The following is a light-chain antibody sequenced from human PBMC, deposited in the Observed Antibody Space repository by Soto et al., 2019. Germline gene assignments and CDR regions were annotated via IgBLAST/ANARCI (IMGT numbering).Light chain of an antibody. CDR3: QQYDELIT. CDR1: QDIRKN. Sequence: DIQMTQSPSSLSASVGDRVTITCQASQDIRKNLNWYQQKPGKAPKLLIYGASNLETGVPSRFSGSESVTDFTLTIISLQPEDISTYYCQQYDELITFGGGTKVEIK. J-gene: IGKJ4*01. CDR2: GAS. V-gene: IGKV1-33*01.